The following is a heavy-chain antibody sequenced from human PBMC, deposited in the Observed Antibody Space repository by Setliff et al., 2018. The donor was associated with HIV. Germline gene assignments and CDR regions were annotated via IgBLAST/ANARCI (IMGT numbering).Heavy chain of an antibody. V-gene: IGHV4-61*01. CDR2: IYYSGIT. D-gene: IGHD1-26*01. CDR1: GGSVGGGCEY. CDR3: ARLGYSGSLVGAFDI. J-gene: IGHJ3*02. Sequence: PSETLSLTCTVXGGSVGGGCEYWSWXRQSVGKGLEWIGYIYYSGITTYNPSLKSRVTISVATSKNQFSLNLTSVTAADTAVYXCARLGYSGSLVGAFDIWGQGTMVTVSS.